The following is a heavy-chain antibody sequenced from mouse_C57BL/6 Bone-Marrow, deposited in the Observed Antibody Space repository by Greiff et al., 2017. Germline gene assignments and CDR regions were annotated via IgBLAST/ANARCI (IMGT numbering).Heavy chain of an antibody. J-gene: IGHJ2*01. CDR2: IDPETGGT. V-gene: IGHV1-15*01. D-gene: IGHD1-1*01. CDR1: GYTFTDYE. Sequence: VQLQQSGAELVRPGASVTLSCKASGYTFTDYEMHWVKQTPVHGLEWIGAIDPETGGTAYNQKFKGKAILTADKSSSTAYMELRSLTSEDSAVYYCTRGIYYYGSFDYWGQGTTLTVSS. CDR3: TRGIYYYGSFDY.